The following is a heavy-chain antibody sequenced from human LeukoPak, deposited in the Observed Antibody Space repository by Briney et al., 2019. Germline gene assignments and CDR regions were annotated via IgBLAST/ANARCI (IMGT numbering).Heavy chain of an antibody. CDR3: ARVWRVRGVITAVFDS. CDR1: GLTFSSYA. V-gene: IGHV3-7*01. J-gene: IGHJ4*02. D-gene: IGHD3-10*01. Sequence: GGSLRLSCAASGLTFSSYAMSGVRQAPGKGLEGVANIKQDGSEKNCVDSVKGRFTISRDNAKNSLYLQMNSLRAEDTAVYYCARVWRVRGVITAVFDSWGQGTLVTVSS. CDR2: IKQDGSEK.